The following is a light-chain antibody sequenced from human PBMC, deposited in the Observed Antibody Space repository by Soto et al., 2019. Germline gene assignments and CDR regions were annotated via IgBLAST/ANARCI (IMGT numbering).Light chain of an antibody. V-gene: IGLV1-40*01. CDR1: SSNIGAGYD. J-gene: IGLJ3*02. CDR3: QSYDSSLREWV. CDR2: GNS. Sequence: QSVLTQPPSVSGAPGQRVTISCTGSSSNIGAGYDVHWYQQLPGTAPKLLIYGNSNRPSGVPDRFSGSKSGTSASLAITGLQAEDEADYYCQSYDSSLREWVFGGGTKVTVL.